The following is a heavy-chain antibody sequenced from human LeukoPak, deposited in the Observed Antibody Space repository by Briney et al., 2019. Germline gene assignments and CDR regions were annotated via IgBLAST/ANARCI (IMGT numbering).Heavy chain of an antibody. CDR3: ARDGGGSDC. Sequence: SETLSLTCAVSGGSISSDYWWSWVRQPPGKGLEWIGQIYHTGNTNYSPSLKSRVTISVDKSNNQFSLKLSSVTAADTAVYYCARDGGGSDCWGQGTLVTVSS. V-gene: IGHV4-4*02. J-gene: IGHJ4*02. CDR1: GGSISSDYW. D-gene: IGHD2-15*01. CDR2: IYHTGNT.